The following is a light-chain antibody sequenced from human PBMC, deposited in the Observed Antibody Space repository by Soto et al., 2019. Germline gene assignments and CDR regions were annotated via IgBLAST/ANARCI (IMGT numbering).Light chain of an antibody. CDR3: QQSYRTPYT. CDR2: DAS. Sequence: DIQMTQSPSSLSASVGDRVTITCRASQSVSSYLSWFQQRPGKAPNLLIHDASDLHSGVPSRFSGSGSGTDFSLTISSLQPEDFATYYCQQSYRTPYTFGQGTNLEIK. J-gene: IGKJ2*01. V-gene: IGKV1-39*01. CDR1: QSVSSY.